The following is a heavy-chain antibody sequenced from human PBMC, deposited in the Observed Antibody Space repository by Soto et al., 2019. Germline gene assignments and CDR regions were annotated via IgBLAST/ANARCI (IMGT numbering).Heavy chain of an antibody. J-gene: IGHJ4*02. CDR3: AKVITGRYGREYYFDY. CDR1: GFTFSSYA. V-gene: IGHV3-23*01. CDR2: ISGSGGST. Sequence: GGSLRLSCAASGFTFSSYAMSWVRQAPGKGLEWVSAISGSGGSTYYADSVKGRFTISRDNSKNTLYLQMNSLRAEDTAVYYCAKVITGRYGREYYFDYWGQGTLVTVSS. D-gene: IGHD3-10*01.